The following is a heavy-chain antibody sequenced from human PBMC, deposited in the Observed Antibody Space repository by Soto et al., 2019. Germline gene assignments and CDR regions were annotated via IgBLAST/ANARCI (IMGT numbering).Heavy chain of an antibody. Sequence: PSETLSLTCAVYGGSFSGYYWSWIRQPPGKGLEWIGEINHSGSTNYIPSLRSRVTISVDTSKNQSSLKLSSVTAADTAVYYCAKVDYDDYGGFDYWGQGTMVTVSS. CDR2: INHSGST. V-gene: IGHV4-34*01. D-gene: IGHD4-17*01. CDR3: AKVDYDDYGGFDY. J-gene: IGHJ4*02. CDR1: GGSFSGYY.